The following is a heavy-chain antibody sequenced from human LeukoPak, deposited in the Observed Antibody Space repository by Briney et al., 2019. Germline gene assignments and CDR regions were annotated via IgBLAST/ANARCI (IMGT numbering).Heavy chain of an antibody. Sequence: SETLSLTCAVYGGSFSGYYWSWIRQLPVKGLEWIGEINHSGSTNYNPSLKSRVTISVDTSKNQFSLKLSSVTAADTAVYYCARGRGYYYMDVWGKGTTVTVSS. CDR2: INHSGST. V-gene: IGHV4-34*01. CDR3: ARGRGYYYMDV. J-gene: IGHJ6*03. CDR1: GGSFSGYY.